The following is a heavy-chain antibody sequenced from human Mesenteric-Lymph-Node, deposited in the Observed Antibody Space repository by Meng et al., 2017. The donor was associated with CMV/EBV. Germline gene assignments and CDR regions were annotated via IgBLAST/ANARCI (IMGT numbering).Heavy chain of an antibody. J-gene: IGHJ4*02. Sequence: GGSLRLSCTASGIAFADYAIHWVRQAPGKGLEWVSSINWNGGRIGYGDSVKGRFTISRDTAKDSVYLQMNSLRPEDTALYYCGRDFWSGYYTGVGNYWGRGTLVTVSS. V-gene: IGHV3-9*01. D-gene: IGHD3-3*01. CDR1: GIAFADYA. CDR2: INWNGGRI. CDR3: GRDFWSGYYTGVGNY.